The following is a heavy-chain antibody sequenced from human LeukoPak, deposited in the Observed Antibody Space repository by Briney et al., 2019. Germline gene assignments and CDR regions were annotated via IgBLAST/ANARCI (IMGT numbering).Heavy chain of an antibody. CDR3: ARPHEYYDILTGYYN. Sequence: SETLSLTCAVYGGSFSGYYWSWIRQPPGKGLEWIGEINHSGSTNYNPSLKSRVTISVDTSKNQFSLKLSSVTAADTAVYYCARPHEYYDILTGYYNWGQGTLVTVSS. CDR1: GGSFSGYY. D-gene: IGHD3-9*01. J-gene: IGHJ4*02. V-gene: IGHV4-34*01. CDR2: INHSGST.